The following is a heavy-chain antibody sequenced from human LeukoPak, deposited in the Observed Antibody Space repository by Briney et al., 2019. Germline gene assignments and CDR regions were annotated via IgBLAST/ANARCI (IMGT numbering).Heavy chain of an antibody. CDR1: GFTFDDYA. J-gene: IGHJ4*02. Sequence: PGGSLRLSRAASGFTFDDYAMHWVRQAPGKGLEWVSLISGDGGSTYYADSVKGRFTISRDNSKNSLYLQMNSLRTEDTALYYCANVYGFGELLGNFDYWGQGTMVTVSS. D-gene: IGHD3-10*01. V-gene: IGHV3-43*02. CDR3: ANVYGFGELLGNFDY. CDR2: ISGDGGST.